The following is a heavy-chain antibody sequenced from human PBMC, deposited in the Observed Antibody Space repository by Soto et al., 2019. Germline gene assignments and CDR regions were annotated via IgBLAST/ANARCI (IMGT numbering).Heavy chain of an antibody. J-gene: IGHJ4*02. Sequence: QVQLVQSGAEVKKPGASVKVSCKDSGYTFTRYDINWVRQATGQGLEWMGWMNPNSGNTGYEQKVQGRVTMTRNTSISKAYMELSSLRSEDTAVYYCARGKLGGYSYGRFSYWGQGTLVTVSS. CDR3: ARGKLGGYSYGRFSY. D-gene: IGHD5-18*01. CDR1: GYTFTRYD. CDR2: MNPNSGNT. V-gene: IGHV1-8*01.